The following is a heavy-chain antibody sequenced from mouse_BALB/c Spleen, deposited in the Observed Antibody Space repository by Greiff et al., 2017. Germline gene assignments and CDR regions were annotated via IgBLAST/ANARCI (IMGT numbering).Heavy chain of an antibody. CDR2: ISDGGSYT. V-gene: IGHV5-4*02. CDR3: ARGYGSQAWFAY. J-gene: IGHJ3*01. D-gene: IGHD1-1*01. Sequence: EVKLMESGGGLVKPGGSLKLSCAASGFTFSDYYMYWVRQTPEKRLEWVATISDGGSYTYYPDSVKGRFTISRDNAKNNLYLQMSSLKSEDTAMYYCARGYGSQAWFAYWGQGTLVTVSA. CDR1: GFTFSDYY.